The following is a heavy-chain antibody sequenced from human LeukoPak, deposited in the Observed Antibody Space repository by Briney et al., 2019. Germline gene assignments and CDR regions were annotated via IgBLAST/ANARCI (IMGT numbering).Heavy chain of an antibody. CDR1: GFTFSNYA. J-gene: IGHJ6*02. CDR2: ISGSGLST. D-gene: IGHD3-16*01. Sequence: GGSLRLSCAASGFTFSNYAMRWVRRAPGKGLEWVSVISGSGLSTYYADSVKGRFTIFRDNSKNTMYLQMNSLRAEDTAVYYCAKEMGASPPMYGMDVWGQGTTVTVSS. CDR3: AKEMGASPPMYGMDV. V-gene: IGHV3-23*01.